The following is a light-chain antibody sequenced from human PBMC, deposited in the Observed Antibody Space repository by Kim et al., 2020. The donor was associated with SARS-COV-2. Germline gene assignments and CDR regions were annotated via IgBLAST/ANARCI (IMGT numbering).Light chain of an antibody. V-gene: IGKV3-20*01. CDR3: QQYDSSPPIT. Sequence: PGQRATRAGRASQSVTSNYFAWYQQTPGQAPRLLIYGASNRATGIPDRFSGSGSGRDFTLTISRLEPEDFAVYYCQQYDSSPPITFGQGTRLEIK. CDR1: QSVTSNY. J-gene: IGKJ5*01. CDR2: GAS.